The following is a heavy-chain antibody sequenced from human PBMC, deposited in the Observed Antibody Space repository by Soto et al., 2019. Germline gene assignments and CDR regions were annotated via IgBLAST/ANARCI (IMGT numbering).Heavy chain of an antibody. V-gene: IGHV4-59*01. J-gene: IGHJ4*02. CDR3: ARVPDYYDSSGLPIKRGDY. D-gene: IGHD3-22*01. CDR1: GGSISSYY. Sequence: SETLSLTCTVSGGSISSYYWSWIRQPPGKGLEWIGYIYYSGSTNYNPSLKSRVTISVDTSRNQFSLKLSSVTAADTAVYYCARVPDYYDSSGLPIKRGDYWGQGTLVTVSS. CDR2: IYYSGST.